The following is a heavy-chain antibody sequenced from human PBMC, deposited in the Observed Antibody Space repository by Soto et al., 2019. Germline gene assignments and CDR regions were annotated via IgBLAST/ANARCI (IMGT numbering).Heavy chain of an antibody. D-gene: IGHD1-26*01. CDR3: AGRRGSAQFGY. CDR1: GGTFSSYA. Sequence: QVQLVQSGAEVKKPGSSVKVSCKASGGTFSSYAISWVRQAPGQGLEWMGGIIPIFGTANYAQKFQGRVSITAEECSSTPYMEMRSMSSEDTAVYSCAGRRGSAQFGYLGQGTLVNVSS. V-gene: IGHV1-69*12. CDR2: IIPIFGTA. J-gene: IGHJ4*02.